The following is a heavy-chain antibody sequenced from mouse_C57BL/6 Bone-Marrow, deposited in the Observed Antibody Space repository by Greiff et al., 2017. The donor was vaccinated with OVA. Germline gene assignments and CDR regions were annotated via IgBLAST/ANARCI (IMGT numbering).Heavy chain of an antibody. CDR2: IYPGGGYT. CDR3: ARYDGYYVYFDV. J-gene: IGHJ1*03. Sequence: LVESGAELVRPGTSVKMSCKASGYTFTNYWIGWAKQRPGHGLEWIGDIYPGGGYTNYNGKFKGKATLTADKSSSTAYMQFSSLTSEDSAIYYCARYDGYYVYFDVWGTGTTVTVSS. V-gene: IGHV1-63*01. CDR1: GYTFTNYW. D-gene: IGHD2-3*01.